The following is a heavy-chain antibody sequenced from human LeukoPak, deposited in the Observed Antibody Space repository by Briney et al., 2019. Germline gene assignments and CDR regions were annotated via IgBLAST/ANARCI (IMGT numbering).Heavy chain of an antibody. CDR2: ISGSGGST. D-gene: IGHD1-26*01. J-gene: IGHJ4*02. V-gene: IGHV3-23*01. CDR3: AKLGHRWELPYFDY. CDR1: GFTFSSYG. Sequence: GGSLRLSCAASGFTFSSYGMSWVRQAPGQGLEWVSAISGSGGSTYYADSVKGRFTISRDNSKNTLYLQMNSLRAEDTAVYYCAKLGHRWELPYFDYWGQGTLVTVSS.